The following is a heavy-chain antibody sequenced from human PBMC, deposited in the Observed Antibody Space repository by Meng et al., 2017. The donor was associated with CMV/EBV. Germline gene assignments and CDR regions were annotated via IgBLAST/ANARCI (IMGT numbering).Heavy chain of an antibody. V-gene: IGHV4-4*07. CDR1: GGSISSYY. D-gene: IGHD3-22*01. J-gene: IGHJ4*02. CDR3: ARGGLYYYDSSGHFDY. Sequence: VQLEEPGPVLVKPSEILSLTCTVAGGSISSYYWSWIRQPAGKVLDWIGRIYTSGSTNYNPSLKSRVTMSVDTSKNQFSLKLSSVTAADTAVYYCARGGLYYYDSSGHFDYWGQGTLVTVSS. CDR2: IYTSGST.